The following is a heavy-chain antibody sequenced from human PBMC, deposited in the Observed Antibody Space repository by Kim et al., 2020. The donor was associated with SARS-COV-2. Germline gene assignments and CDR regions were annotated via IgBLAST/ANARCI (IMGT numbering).Heavy chain of an antibody. D-gene: IGHD2-21*01. CDR2: FFYSDRT. J-gene: IGHJ5*01. CDR1: GVSLTSDSYY. V-gene: IGHV4-39*02. Sequence: SETLSLTCSVSGVSLTSDSYYWAWIRQPPGKGLEWIGTFFYSDRTYYNPSLLIRVTISIDSSKNRFSLKLTSVTAADTTVYYCASGALFTAEDTNWFYPWTQGILITVS. CDR3: ASGALFTAEDTNWFYP.